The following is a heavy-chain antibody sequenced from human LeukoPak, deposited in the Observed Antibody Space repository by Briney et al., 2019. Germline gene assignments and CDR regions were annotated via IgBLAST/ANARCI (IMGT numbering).Heavy chain of an antibody. CDR3: ARDSPYSSSWYAPGVWFDL. D-gene: IGHD6-13*01. CDR2: IIPIFGTA. J-gene: IGHJ5*02. Sequence: GASVKVSCKGSGGTFISYAISGVRQAPGQGGEWMGRIIPIFGTANYAPHFQGRLTITPDESTSTAYMDLSSLRSEDTAVYYCARDSPYSSSWYAPGVWFDLWGQGTLVSVSS. V-gene: IGHV1-69*13. CDR1: GGTFISYA.